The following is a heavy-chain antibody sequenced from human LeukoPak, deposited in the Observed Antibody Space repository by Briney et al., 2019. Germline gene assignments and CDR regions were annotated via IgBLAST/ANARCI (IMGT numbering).Heavy chain of an antibody. Sequence: SETLSLTCAVYGGSFSGYYWSWIRQPPGKGLEWIGEINPSGSTNYNPSLKSRVTISVDTSKNQFSLKLSSVTAADTAVYYCARTRAGGDAFDIWGQGTMVTVSS. CDR1: GGSFSGYY. CDR3: ARTRAGGDAFDI. J-gene: IGHJ3*02. V-gene: IGHV4-34*01. D-gene: IGHD3-16*01. CDR2: INPSGST.